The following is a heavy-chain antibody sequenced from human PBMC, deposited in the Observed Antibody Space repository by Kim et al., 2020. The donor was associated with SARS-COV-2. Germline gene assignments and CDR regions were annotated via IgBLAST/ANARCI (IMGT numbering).Heavy chain of an antibody. J-gene: IGHJ4*02. Sequence: SETLSLTCAVYVESFSGHYWTWIRQPPGKGLEWIGEINHSGDTNYNPSLKSRVTISVDTSKNQFSLKVNSVTVADTAVYYCARGRYSSGREYFFDYWGQGTLVTVSS. CDR2: INHSGDT. D-gene: IGHD6-19*01. CDR3: ARGRYSSGREYFFDY. V-gene: IGHV4-34*01. CDR1: VESFSGHY.